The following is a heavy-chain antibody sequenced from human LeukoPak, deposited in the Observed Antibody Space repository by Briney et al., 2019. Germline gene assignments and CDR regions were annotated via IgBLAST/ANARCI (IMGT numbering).Heavy chain of an antibody. CDR1: GFTVSTYY. V-gene: IGHV3-66*01. CDR2: IYSSGDT. CDR3: ARKAGIAMVRGSYAFDI. D-gene: IGHD3-10*01. J-gene: IGHJ3*02. Sequence: GGSLRPSCAASGFTVSTYYMSWVRQAPGTGLEWVSVIYSSGDTYYADSVKGRFTISRDNSKNTLYLQMNSLRADDSAVYYCARKAGIAMVRGSYAFDIWGQGTMVTVSS.